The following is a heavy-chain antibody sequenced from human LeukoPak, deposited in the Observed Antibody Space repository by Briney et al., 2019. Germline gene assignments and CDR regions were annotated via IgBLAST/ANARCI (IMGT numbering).Heavy chain of an antibody. Sequence: GGSLRLSCAASGFTFSRCEMNWVRQAPGKGLEWVSYISSSGSTIYYADSVKGRFTISRDNAKNSLYLQMNSLRAEDTAVYDCAELGITMIGGVWGKGTTVTISS. V-gene: IGHV3-48*03. CDR3: AELGITMIGGV. J-gene: IGHJ6*04. CDR2: ISSSGSTI. CDR1: GFTFSRCE. D-gene: IGHD3-10*02.